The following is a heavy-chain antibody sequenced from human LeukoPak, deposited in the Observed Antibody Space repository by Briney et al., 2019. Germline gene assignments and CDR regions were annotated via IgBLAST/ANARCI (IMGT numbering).Heavy chain of an antibody. Sequence: KPSETLSLTCAVYGGSFSGYYWSWIRQPPGKGLEWIGEINHSGSTNYNPSLKSRVTISVDTSKNQFSLKLSSVTAADTAVYYCARVSGVLLWFGELLSRTYFDYWGQGTLVTVSS. CDR1: GGSFSGYY. CDR3: ARVSGVLLWFGELLSRTYFDY. CDR2: INHSGST. J-gene: IGHJ4*02. D-gene: IGHD3-10*01. V-gene: IGHV4-34*01.